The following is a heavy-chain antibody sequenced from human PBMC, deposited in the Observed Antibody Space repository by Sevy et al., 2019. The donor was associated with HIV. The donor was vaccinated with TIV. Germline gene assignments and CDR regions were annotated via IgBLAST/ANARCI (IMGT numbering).Heavy chain of an antibody. V-gene: IGHV3-21*01. CDR2: ISSSSSYR. Sequence: GGSLRLSCAASGFTFIRYAMNWVRQAPGKGLEWVSSISSSSSYRYYADSVKGRFTISRDNAKTSLFLQMNSLRAEDTAVYYCARGYSNYLIDYWGQGTLVTVSS. J-gene: IGHJ4*02. D-gene: IGHD4-4*01. CDR3: ARGYSNYLIDY. CDR1: GFTFIRYA.